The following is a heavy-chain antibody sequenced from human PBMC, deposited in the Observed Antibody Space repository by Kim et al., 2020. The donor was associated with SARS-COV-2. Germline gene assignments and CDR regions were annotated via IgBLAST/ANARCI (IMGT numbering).Heavy chain of an antibody. D-gene: IGHD3-16*02. CDR1: RYTFTMNA. CDR2: INTDTGNP. Sequence: ASVKVSCKSSRYTFTMNAISWVRQAPGQGLEWMGWINTDTGNPTYAQAFTRRFVFSVDTSVTTAYLQISSLEPEDTALYYCTRVIWGTYRYTDYWGQGTL. J-gene: IGHJ4*02. CDR3: TRVIWGTYRYTDY. V-gene: IGHV7-4-1*02.